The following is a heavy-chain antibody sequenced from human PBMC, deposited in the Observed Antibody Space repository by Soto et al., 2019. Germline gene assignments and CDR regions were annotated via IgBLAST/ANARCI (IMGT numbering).Heavy chain of an antibody. CDR3: ARAEYSSGSLPTIDY. V-gene: IGHV4-59*01. Sequence: QVQLQESGPGLVKPSETLSLTCTVSGGSISSYYWSWIRQPPGKGLEWIGYIYYSGSTNYNPSLKSRVTISVDTSKNQFSLKLSSVTAADTTVYYCARAEYSSGSLPTIDYWGQGTLVTVSS. CDR2: IYYSGST. CDR1: GGSISSYY. D-gene: IGHD6-19*01. J-gene: IGHJ4*02.